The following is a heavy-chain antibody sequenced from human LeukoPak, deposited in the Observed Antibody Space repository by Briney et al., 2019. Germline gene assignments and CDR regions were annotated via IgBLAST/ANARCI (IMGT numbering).Heavy chain of an antibody. D-gene: IGHD6-19*01. V-gene: IGHV4-59*11. J-gene: IGHJ5*02. CDR1: DGSISSHY. Sequence: SDTLSLTCTVADGSISSHYWSWIRQPPGKGLELIGYIYYSGSTNYNPSLKSRVTISVDTSKNQFSLKLSSVTAADTAVYYCARVFRVAGTTRWFDPWGQGTPVTVSS. CDR2: IYYSGST. CDR3: ARVFRVAGTTRWFDP.